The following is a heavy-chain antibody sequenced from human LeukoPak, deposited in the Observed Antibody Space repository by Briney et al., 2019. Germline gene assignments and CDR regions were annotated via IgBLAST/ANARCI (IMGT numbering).Heavy chain of an antibody. Sequence: PGGSLRLSCVASGFTFSNYWIHWVRQAPGKGLVWVSRTNNDGSSTTYADFVKGRFTSSRDNAKNTLYLQMDSLRAEDTAAYYCTRSVFPYYFDCWGQGTLVTVSS. CDR3: TRSVFPYYFDC. CDR2: TNNDGSST. V-gene: IGHV3-74*01. J-gene: IGHJ4*02. CDR1: GFTFSNYW. D-gene: IGHD3-10*02.